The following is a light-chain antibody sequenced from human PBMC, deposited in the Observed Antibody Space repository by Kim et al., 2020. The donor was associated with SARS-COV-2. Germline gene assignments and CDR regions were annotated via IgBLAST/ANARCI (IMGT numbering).Light chain of an antibody. CDR2: GGS. Sequence: VSPGERDTLSCRSTKRVNDNLAWYQQKPGQPPRLLVYGGSVTPTYIPARFSGSGSKTEYTLTVTSLQSEDFAIYYCQQYDEWPWTFGQGTKVDIK. J-gene: IGKJ1*01. CDR1: KRVNDN. CDR3: QQYDEWPWT. V-gene: IGKV3-15*01.